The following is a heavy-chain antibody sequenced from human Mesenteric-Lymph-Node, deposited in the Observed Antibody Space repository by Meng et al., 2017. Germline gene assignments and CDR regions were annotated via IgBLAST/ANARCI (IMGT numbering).Heavy chain of an antibody. Sequence: GGSLRLSCAASGFTVSSNYMSWVRQAPGKGLEWVANMNQDGSNIYYMDSVRGRFTISRDNTKNSLYLQMNSLRVEDTALYYCARDPGYGALDYWGQGRLVTVSS. D-gene: IGHD4/OR15-4a*01. CDR2: MNQDGSNI. V-gene: IGHV3-7*01. CDR1: GFTVSSNY. J-gene: IGHJ4*01. CDR3: ARDPGYGALDY.